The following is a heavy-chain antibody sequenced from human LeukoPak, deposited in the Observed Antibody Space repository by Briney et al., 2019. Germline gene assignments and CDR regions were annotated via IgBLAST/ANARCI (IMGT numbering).Heavy chain of an antibody. Sequence: GGSLRLSCAASGFTFSSYEMNGVRQAPGKGLEWVSYISSSGSTIYYADSVKGRFTISRDNAKNSLYLQMNSLRAEDTAVYYCARDGGILTDSFYYYMDVWGKGTTVTISS. CDR3: ARDGGILTDSFYYYMDV. D-gene: IGHD3-9*01. J-gene: IGHJ6*03. CDR1: GFTFSSYE. V-gene: IGHV3-48*03. CDR2: ISSSGSTI.